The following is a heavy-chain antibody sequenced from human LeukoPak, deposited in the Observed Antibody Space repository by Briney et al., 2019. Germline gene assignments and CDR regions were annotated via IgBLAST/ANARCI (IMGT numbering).Heavy chain of an antibody. J-gene: IGHJ5*01. CDR2: INGSGGRT. V-gene: IGHV3-23*01. Sequence: GGSLRLSCAASGFTFSSYAIHWVRQAPGEGLEWVSRINGSGGRTYYADYVRGRFTISTESSKNTVQLQMTSLSVEDRPIYYCLKHTENQLLGKGWADSWGQGTLVTVSS. CDR3: LKHTENQLLGKGWADS. CDR1: GFTFSSYA. D-gene: IGHD2-2*01.